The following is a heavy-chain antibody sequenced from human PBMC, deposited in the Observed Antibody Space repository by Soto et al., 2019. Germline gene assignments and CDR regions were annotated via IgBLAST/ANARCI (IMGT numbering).Heavy chain of an antibody. CDR3: AASSGYYDSSGYPSDY. D-gene: IGHD3-22*01. CDR2: IVVGSGNT. J-gene: IGHJ4*01. Sequence: ASVKVSCKASGFTFTSSAVQWVRQARGQRLEWIGWIVVGSGNTNYAQKFQERVTITRDMSTSTAYMELSSLRSEDTAVYYCAASSGYYDSSGYPSDYWGQEPWSPSPQ. V-gene: IGHV1-58*01. CDR1: GFTFTSSA.